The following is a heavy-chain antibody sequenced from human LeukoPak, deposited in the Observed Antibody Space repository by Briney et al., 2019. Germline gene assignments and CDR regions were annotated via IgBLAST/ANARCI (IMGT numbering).Heavy chain of an antibody. CDR3: ASPPTVTTFDS. D-gene: IGHD4-11*01. V-gene: IGHV3-23*01. CDR2: VSGNGGVT. J-gene: IGHJ4*02. Sequence: GGSLRLSCAASGFTFSNDAMSWVRQAPGKGLEWVSIVSGNGGVTFYADSVKGRFTISRDNSKNTLYLQMNSLRADDTAVYYCASPPTVTTFDSWGQGTLVTVSS. CDR1: GFTFSNDA.